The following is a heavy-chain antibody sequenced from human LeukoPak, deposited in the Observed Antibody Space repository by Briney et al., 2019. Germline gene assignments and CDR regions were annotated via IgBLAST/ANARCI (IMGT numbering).Heavy chain of an antibody. CDR1: GYTFTDYF. CDR3: ARDGSGTYYGDY. CDR2: IKPNSGGT. V-gene: IGHV1-2*02. J-gene: IGHJ4*02. D-gene: IGHD1-26*01. Sequence: ASVKVSCKASGYTFTDYFILWVRQAPGQGLEWMGWIKPNSGGTNYAQKFQGRVTMTRDTSISTAYMELSRLESDDTAVYYCARDGSGTYYGDYWGQGTLLTVSS.